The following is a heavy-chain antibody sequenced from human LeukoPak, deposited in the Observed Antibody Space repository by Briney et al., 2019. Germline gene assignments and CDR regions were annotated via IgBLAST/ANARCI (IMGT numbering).Heavy chain of an antibody. Sequence: GGSLRLSCAASGFTFDDYAMPWVRHAPGKGLEWASGISWNSGSIGYADSVKGRFTISRDNAKNSLYLQMNSLRAEDTASYYCAKDKATGLVVVIMNYWGQGTLVTVSS. D-gene: IGHD3-22*01. V-gene: IGHV3-9*01. CDR2: ISWNSGSI. CDR3: AKDKATGLVVVIMNY. CDR1: GFTFDDYA. J-gene: IGHJ4*02.